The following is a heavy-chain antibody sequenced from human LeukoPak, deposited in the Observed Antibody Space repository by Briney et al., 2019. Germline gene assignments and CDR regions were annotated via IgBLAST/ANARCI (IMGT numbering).Heavy chain of an antibody. CDR1: GGSIRSSY. CDR3: ARRVWVTTISRDAFDI. Sequence: SETLSLTCTVSGGSIRSSYWSWIRQPPGKGLEWIGHIHYSGSTNYNPSLKSRVTISVDTSKNQFSLNLSSGTAADTAVYYCARRVWVTTISRDAFDIWGQGTMVTASS. D-gene: IGHD3-22*01. V-gene: IGHV4-59*01. CDR2: IHYSGST. J-gene: IGHJ3*02.